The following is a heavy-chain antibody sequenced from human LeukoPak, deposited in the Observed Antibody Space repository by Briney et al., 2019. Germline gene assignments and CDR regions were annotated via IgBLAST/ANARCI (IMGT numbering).Heavy chain of an antibody. D-gene: IGHD2-15*01. CDR3: VRSPACSSGTCYPNWFDP. J-gene: IGHJ5*02. V-gene: IGHV5-51*01. CDR2: TYRGDSNT. CDR1: GYSFTSYW. Sequence: RGESLKISCKGSGYSFTSYWIGWVRQMPGKGLDWMGITYRGDSNTRYSPSFQGQVTISADKSISSAYLQWSSLKASDTAMYYCVRSPACSSGTCYPNWFDPWGQGTLVTVSS.